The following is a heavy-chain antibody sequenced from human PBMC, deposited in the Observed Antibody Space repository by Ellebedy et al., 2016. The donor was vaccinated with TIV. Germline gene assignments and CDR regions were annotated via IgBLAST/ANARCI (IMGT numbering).Heavy chain of an antibody. CDR1: GYTFTSYD. J-gene: IGHJ5*02. CDR2: MNPNSGNT. D-gene: IGHD2-2*01. Sequence: ASVKVSXXASGYTFTSYDINWVRQATGQGLEWMGWMNPNSGNTGYAQKFQGRVTMTRNTSISTAYMELSSLRSEDTAVYYCARGRRCSSTSCYAEAAAGFDPWGQGTLVTVSS. V-gene: IGHV1-8*01. CDR3: ARGRRCSSTSCYAEAAAGFDP.